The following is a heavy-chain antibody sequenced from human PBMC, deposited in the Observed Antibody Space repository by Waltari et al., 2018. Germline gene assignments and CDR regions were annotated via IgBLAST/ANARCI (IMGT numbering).Heavy chain of an antibody. CDR3: ATYVGASVGTAAFDV. CDR1: GGSITSTSHY. V-gene: IGHV4-39*01. CDR2: ISYCGAI. D-gene: IGHD3-16*01. J-gene: IGHJ3*01. Sequence: QLHLQASGPGLVKPSETLSLPCSVSGGSITSTSHYWGWIRQPPGKGLEWTGTISYCGAIYTNPSLKSRLTISVDTSKNHFSLTLSSVTAADTALYYCATYVGASVGTAAFDVWGQGTMVTVSS.